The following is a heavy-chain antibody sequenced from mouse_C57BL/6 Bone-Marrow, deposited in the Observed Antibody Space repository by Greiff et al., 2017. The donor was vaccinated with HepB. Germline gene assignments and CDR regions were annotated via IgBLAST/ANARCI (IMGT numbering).Heavy chain of an antibody. CDR2: IYPGSGST. D-gene: IGHD3-2*02. CDR3: AREVQLRLLYYFDY. V-gene: IGHV1-55*01. Sequence: VHLQQPGAVLVKPGSSVKMSCKASGFTFTCYWLTWVLLRPGQGLVWIGDIYPGSGSTNYNEKFKSKATLTVDTSSSTAYMQLSSLTSEYSAVYYCAREVQLRLLYYFDYWGQGTTLTVSS. J-gene: IGHJ2*01. CDR1: GFTFTCYW.